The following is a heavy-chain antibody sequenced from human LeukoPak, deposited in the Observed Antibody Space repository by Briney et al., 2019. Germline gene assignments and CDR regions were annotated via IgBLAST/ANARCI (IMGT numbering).Heavy chain of an antibody. Sequence: ASVKVSCKASGYTFTSYDINWVRQATGQGLEWMGRMNPNSGNTGYAQKFQGRVTMTRNTSINTAYMELSSLRSEDTAVYYCARRKNTRGAFDIWGQGTMVTVSS. CDR1: GYTFTSYD. V-gene: IGHV1-8*01. CDR2: MNPNSGNT. J-gene: IGHJ3*02. D-gene: IGHD1-14*01. CDR3: ARRKNTRGAFDI.